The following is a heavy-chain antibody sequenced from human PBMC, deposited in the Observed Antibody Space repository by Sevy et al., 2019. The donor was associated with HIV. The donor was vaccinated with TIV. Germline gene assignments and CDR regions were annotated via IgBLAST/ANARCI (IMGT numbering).Heavy chain of an antibody. Sequence: GGSLRLSCAASGFTFSNAWMSWVRQAPGKGLEWVGRIKNKTDGGTTDYAAPVKGRFTISRDDSKNTLYLQMNSLKTDDTAVYYCEGKTLYYYMDVWGKGTTVTVSS. CDR1: GFTFSNAW. J-gene: IGHJ6*03. V-gene: IGHV3-15*01. CDR2: IKNKTDGGTT. CDR3: EGKTLYYYMDV.